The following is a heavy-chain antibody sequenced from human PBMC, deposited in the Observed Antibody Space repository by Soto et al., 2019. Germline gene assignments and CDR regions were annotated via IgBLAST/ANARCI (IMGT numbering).Heavy chain of an antibody. CDR2: ISYDGSNK. Sequence: GGSLRLSCAAYGFTFSSYAMHWVRQAPGKGLEWVAVISYDGSNKYYADSVKGRFTISRDNSKNTLYLQMNSLRAEDTAVYYCARTRIAVAGMYYYYYYGMDVWGQGTTVTVSS. CDR3: ARTRIAVAGMYYYYYYGMDV. D-gene: IGHD6-19*01. CDR1: GFTFSSYA. J-gene: IGHJ6*02. V-gene: IGHV3-30-3*01.